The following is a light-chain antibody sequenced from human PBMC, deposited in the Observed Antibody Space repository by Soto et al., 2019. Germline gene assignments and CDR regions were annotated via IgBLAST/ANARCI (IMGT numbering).Light chain of an antibody. Sequence: QSVLTQPASVSWCPGQSITISCTGTSTDVGGYKYVSWYQQHPGKAPKFMIYDVTSRPSGISNRFSGSKSGNTAFLIISGLQAEDEADYYCLSYTSSDTYVFGTGTKVTVL. CDR3: LSYTSSDTYV. CDR2: DVT. CDR1: STDVGGYKY. V-gene: IGLV2-14*01. J-gene: IGLJ1*01.